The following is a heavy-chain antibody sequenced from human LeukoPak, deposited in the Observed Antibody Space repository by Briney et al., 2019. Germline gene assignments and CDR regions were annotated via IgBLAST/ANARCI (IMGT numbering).Heavy chain of an antibody. CDR2: ISGSGGST. D-gene: IGHD3-22*01. CDR3: AKGPDSSGYSNY. J-gene: IGHJ4*02. CDR1: GFTFSSYG. Sequence: GGSLRLSCAASGFTFSSYGMSWVRQAPGKGLEWVSGISGSGGSTFHADSVKGRFSISRDNSKNTLYLQMNSLRAEDTAVYYCAKGPDSSGYSNYWGQGTLVTVSS. V-gene: IGHV3-23*01.